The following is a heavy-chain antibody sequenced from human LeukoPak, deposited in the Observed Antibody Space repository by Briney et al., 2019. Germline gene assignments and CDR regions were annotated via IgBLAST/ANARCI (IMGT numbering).Heavy chain of an antibody. V-gene: IGHV4-34*01. CDR3: ARGGNCTNGVCPEDEYYFDY. Sequence: PSETLSLTCAVYGGSFSGYYWSWIRQPPGKGLEWIGEINHSGSTNYNPSLKSRVTITVDTSKNQFSLKLSSVTAAGTAVYYCARGGNCTNGVCPEDEYYFDYWGQGTLVTVSS. J-gene: IGHJ4*02. D-gene: IGHD2-8*01. CDR1: GGSFSGYY. CDR2: INHSGST.